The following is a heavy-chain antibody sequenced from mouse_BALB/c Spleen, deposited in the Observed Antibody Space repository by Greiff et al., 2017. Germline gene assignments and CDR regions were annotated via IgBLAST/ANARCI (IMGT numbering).Heavy chain of an antibody. CDR3: ASHWDYFDY. V-gene: IGHV3-6*02. Sequence: EVKLQESGPGLVKPSQSLSLTCTVTGYSITSDYAWNWIRQFPGNKLEWMGYISYDGSNNYNPSLKNRISITRDTSKNQFFLKLNSVTTEDTATYYCASHWDYFDYWGQGTTLTVSS. D-gene: IGHD4-1*01. J-gene: IGHJ2*01. CDR2: ISYDGSN. CDR1: GYSITSDYA.